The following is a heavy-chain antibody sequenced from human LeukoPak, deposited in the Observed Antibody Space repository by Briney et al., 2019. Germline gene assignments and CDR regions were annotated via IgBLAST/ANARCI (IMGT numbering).Heavy chain of an antibody. CDR3: ARVVAAGKMVY. Sequence: ASVKVSCKASGGTFSSYAISWVRQAPGQGLEWMGRIIPIISITHYAQKFQGRVTITADISASTGYMELSSLRSEDTAVYYCARVVAAGKMVYWGQGTLVTVSS. D-gene: IGHD6-13*01. V-gene: IGHV1-69*04. CDR2: IIPIISIT. CDR1: GGTFSSYA. J-gene: IGHJ4*02.